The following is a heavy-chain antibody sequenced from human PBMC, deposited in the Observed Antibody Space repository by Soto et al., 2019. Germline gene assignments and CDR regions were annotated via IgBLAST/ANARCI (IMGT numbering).Heavy chain of an antibody. CDR1: GGSISSYY. CDR3: AYSRRVQSWFDP. D-gene: IGHD1-1*01. CDR2: IYYSGST. J-gene: IGHJ5*02. V-gene: IGHV4-59*01. Sequence: SETLSLTCTVSGGSISSYYWSWVRQPPGKGLEWIGYIYYSGSTNYNPSLKSRVTISVDTSKNQFSLKLSSVTAADTAVYYWAYSRRVQSWFDPWGQGTLVTVSS.